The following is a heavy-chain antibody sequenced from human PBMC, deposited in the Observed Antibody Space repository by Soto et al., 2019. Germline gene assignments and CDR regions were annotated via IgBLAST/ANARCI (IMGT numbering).Heavy chain of an antibody. Sequence: EVKLVESGGDLVQPGGSLRLSCAASGFTVSNNYMSWVRQAPGKGLEWVSVLYSGRSTYYAGSVKDRLSVSIDNSKNTLYLQMNSMRAEETAVYYCARVLKSILEVIISPYYFDAWGQGTLVTV. V-gene: IGHV3-66*01. J-gene: IGHJ4*02. CDR1: GFTVSNNY. CDR3: ARVLKSILEVIISPYYFDA. D-gene: IGHD3-3*01. CDR2: LYSGRST.